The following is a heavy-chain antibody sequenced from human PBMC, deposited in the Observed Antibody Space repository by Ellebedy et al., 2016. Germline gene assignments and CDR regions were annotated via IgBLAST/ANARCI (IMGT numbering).Heavy chain of an antibody. CDR2: ISPRSPYT. D-gene: IGHD1-14*01. CDR1: GFTFSSYT. Sequence: GGSLRLXXAVSGFTFSSYTMNWVRQAPGKGLEWVSSISPRSPYTYYTDSVKGRFTISRDNTKNSLYLQMNSLRVEDTAVYYCARAIVNPYFDYWGQGTLVTVSS. J-gene: IGHJ4*02. CDR3: ARAIVNPYFDY. V-gene: IGHV3-21*06.